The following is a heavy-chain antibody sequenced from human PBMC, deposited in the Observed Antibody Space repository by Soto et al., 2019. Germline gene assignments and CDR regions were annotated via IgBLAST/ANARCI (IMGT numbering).Heavy chain of an antibody. CDR2: IIPMLGVE. Sequence: QVHLVQSGAEMKKPGSSVKVACKASGGTFRSLSFSWVRQAPGQGLEWMGGIIPMLGVEKYAQKFQGRVTINTDESTNTAFLELSSLRSEDTAVYFCVRDLGGVALDSWGQGTLVTVS. J-gene: IGHJ4*02. V-gene: IGHV1-69*16. D-gene: IGHD3-16*01. CDR3: VRDLGGVALDS. CDR1: GGTFRSLS.